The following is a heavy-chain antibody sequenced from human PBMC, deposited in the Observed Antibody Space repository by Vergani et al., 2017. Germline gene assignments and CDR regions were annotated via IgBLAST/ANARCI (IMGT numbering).Heavy chain of an antibody. Sequence: EVQLVESGGGLVKPGGSLRLSCAASGFTFSSYSMNWVRQAPGKGLEWVSSISSSSSTIYYADSVKGRFTISRDNAKNSLYLQMNSLRDEDTAVYYCARGRGGVRYYDSSGLDYWGQGTLVTVSS. CDR2: ISSSSSTI. V-gene: IGHV3-21*01. CDR3: ARGRGGVRYYDSSGLDY. J-gene: IGHJ4*02. CDR1: GFTFSSYS. D-gene: IGHD3-22*01.